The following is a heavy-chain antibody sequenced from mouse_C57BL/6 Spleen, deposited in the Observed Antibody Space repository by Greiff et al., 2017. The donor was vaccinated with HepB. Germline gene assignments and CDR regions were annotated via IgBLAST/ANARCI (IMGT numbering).Heavy chain of an antibody. D-gene: IGHD1-1*01. CDR1: GFTFTDYY. CDR2: IRNKANGYTT. CDR3: ARSSYGYAMDY. J-gene: IGHJ4*01. V-gene: IGHV7-3*01. Sequence: EVQLVESGGGLVQPGGSLSLSCAASGFTFTDYYMSWVRQPPGKALEWLGFIRNKANGYTTEYSASVQGRFTISRDNSQSILYLQMNALRAEDSATYYCARSSYGYAMDYWGQGTSVTVSS.